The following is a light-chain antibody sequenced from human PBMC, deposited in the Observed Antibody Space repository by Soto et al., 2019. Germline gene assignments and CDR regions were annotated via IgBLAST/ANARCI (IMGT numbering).Light chain of an antibody. CDR3: QQYNNWPLLT. V-gene: IGKV3D-15*01. J-gene: IGKJ4*01. CDR2: GAS. CDR1: QSVSSN. Sequence: EIVMTQSPATLSVSPGERATLSCRAGQSVSSNLAWYQQKPGQAPRLLIYGASIRATGIPARFSGSGSGTEFTLTISSLQSEDFAVYYCQQYNNWPLLTFGGGTKVEIK.